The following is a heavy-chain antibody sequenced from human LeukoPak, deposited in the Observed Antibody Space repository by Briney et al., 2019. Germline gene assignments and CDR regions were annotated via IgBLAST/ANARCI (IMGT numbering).Heavy chain of an antibody. Sequence: GGSLRLSCAASGFTFSSYWMHWVRQVPGKGQVWVSHVNGDGGTTSSADYVKGRFTISRDNAKNTLYLHMISLRAEDTAVYYCARDRGYTFDHWGQGTLVTVSS. CDR2: VNGDGGTT. CDR1: GFTFSSYW. CDR3: ARDRGYTFDH. V-gene: IGHV3-74*01. J-gene: IGHJ4*02. D-gene: IGHD3-22*01.